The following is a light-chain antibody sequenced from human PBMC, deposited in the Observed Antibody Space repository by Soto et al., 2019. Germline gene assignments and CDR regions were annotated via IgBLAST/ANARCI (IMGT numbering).Light chain of an antibody. Sequence: EIVMTQSPATLSVSPGERATLSCRASQSVSSNLAWYQQKPGQAPRLLVYGASTRATGIPARFSGSGSGTQFTLTISSLQSEDFAVYYCQQHNNWPLTLGGGTKVDI. CDR2: GAS. J-gene: IGKJ4*01. CDR3: QQHNNWPLT. CDR1: QSVSSN. V-gene: IGKV3-15*01.